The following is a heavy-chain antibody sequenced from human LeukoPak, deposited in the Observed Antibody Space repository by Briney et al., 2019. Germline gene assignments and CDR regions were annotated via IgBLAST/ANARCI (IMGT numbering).Heavy chain of an antibody. CDR1: GFTFSSYA. D-gene: IGHD1-26*01. V-gene: IGHV3-30-3*01. CDR2: ISYDGSNK. J-gene: IGHJ4*02. CDR3: ASLGGSRGTYSYLALDY. Sequence: PGRSLRLSCAASGFTFSSYAMHWVRQAPGKGLEWVAVISYDGSNKYYADSVKGRFTISRDNSKNTLYLQMNSLRADDTAVYYCASLGGSRGTYSYLALDYWGPGTWSPSPQ.